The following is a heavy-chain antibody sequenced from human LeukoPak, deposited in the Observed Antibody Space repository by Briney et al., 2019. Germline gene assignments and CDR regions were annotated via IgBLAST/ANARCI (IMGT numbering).Heavy chain of an antibody. Sequence: ASVKVSCKASGYTFTSYGISWVRQAPGQGLEWMGWISAYNGNTNYAQKLQGRVTMTTDTSTSTAYMELGSLRSDDTAVYYCARTSGAGLYDSSGYHYYYYMDVWGKGTTVTVSS. J-gene: IGHJ6*03. CDR1: GYTFTSYG. CDR3: ARTSGAGLYDSSGYHYYYYMDV. D-gene: IGHD3-22*01. V-gene: IGHV1-18*01. CDR2: ISAYNGNT.